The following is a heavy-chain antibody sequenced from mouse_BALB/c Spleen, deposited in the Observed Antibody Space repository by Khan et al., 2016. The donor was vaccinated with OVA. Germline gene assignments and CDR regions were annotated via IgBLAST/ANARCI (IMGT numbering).Heavy chain of an antibody. CDR2: ISYDGSN. D-gene: IGHD1-2*01. J-gene: IGHJ3*01. CDR3: TRYKNYYGYLAY. Sequence: EVQLQESGPGLVKPSQSLSLTCSVTGYSITSGYYWNWIRQFPGNKLEWMGYISYDGSNNYNPSLKNRISITRDTSVNQFFLTLNSVTTEDTATYYGTRYKNYYGYLAYWGQGTLVTVSA. CDR1: GYSITSGYY. V-gene: IGHV3-6*02.